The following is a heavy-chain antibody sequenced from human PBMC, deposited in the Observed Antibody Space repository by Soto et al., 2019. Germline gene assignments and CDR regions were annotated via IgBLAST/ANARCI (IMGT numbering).Heavy chain of an antibody. D-gene: IGHD2-2*01. CDR3: ARVEAGLCSSTSCPRYYGMDV. Sequence: PSETLSLTCTVSGGSVSSGSYYWSWIRQPPGKGLEWIGYIYYSGSTNYNPSLKSRVTISVDTSKNQFSLKLSSVTAADTAVYYCARVEAGLCSSTSCPRYYGMDVWGQGTTVTVSS. CDR2: IYYSGST. CDR1: GGSVSSGSYY. V-gene: IGHV4-61*01. J-gene: IGHJ6*02.